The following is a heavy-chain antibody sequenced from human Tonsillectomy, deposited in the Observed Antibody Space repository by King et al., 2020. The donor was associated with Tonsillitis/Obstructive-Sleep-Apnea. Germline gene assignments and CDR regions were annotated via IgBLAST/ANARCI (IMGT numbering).Heavy chain of an antibody. D-gene: IGHD5-12*01. CDR3: AREGGDIVATIVDY. V-gene: IGHV1-18*01. Sequence: QLVQSGAEVKKPGASVKVSCKASGYTFTSYGISWVRQAPGQGLEWMGCISAYNGNTNYAQKLQGIVTMTTITSTSTAYMELRSLRSDDTAVYYCAREGGDIVATIVDYWGQGTLVTVSS. CDR2: ISAYNGNT. J-gene: IGHJ4*02. CDR1: GYTFTSYG.